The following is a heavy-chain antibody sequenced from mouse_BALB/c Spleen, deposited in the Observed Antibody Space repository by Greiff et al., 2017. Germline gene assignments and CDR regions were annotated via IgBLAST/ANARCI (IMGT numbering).Heavy chain of an antibody. CDR3: ARYLLLWSRRGFAD. J-gene: IGHJ3*01. V-gene: IGHV5-9*03. D-gene: IGHD2-2*01. CDR1: GFTFSSYT. Sequence: EVKVEESGGGLVKPGGSLKLSCAASGFTFSSYTMSWVRQTPEKRLEWVATISSGGGNTYYPDSVKGRFTISRDNAKNNLYLQMSSLRSEDTALYYCARYLLLWSRRGFADWGQGTLVTVSA. CDR2: ISSGGGNT.